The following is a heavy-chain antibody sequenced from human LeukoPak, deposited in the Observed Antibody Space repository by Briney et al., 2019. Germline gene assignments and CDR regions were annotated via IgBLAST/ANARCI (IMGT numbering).Heavy chain of an antibody. J-gene: IGHJ4*02. CDR3: ARGAYYYDSSGYSFDY. CDR1: GFTVSSNY. Sequence: PGGSLRLSCAASGFTVSSNYMSWVRQAPGKGLEWVSVIYSGGSTYYADSVKGRFTISRDNSKNTLYLQMNSLRAEDTAVYYCARGAYYYDSSGYSFDYWGQGTLVTVSS. CDR2: IYSGGST. V-gene: IGHV3-66*01. D-gene: IGHD3-22*01.